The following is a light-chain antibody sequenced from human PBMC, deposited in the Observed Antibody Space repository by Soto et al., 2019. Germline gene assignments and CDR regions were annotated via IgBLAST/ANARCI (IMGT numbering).Light chain of an antibody. J-gene: IGKJ1*01. CDR1: QNINSW. CDR3: QQYKTYSWT. Sequence: DIQVTQSPSTLSASVGDRVTITCRASQNINSWLAWYQQSPGRAPKLLIYEASRLQSGVPSSFGGSGSGTEFTLTISSLQPEDFTTYYCQQYKTYSWTCGQGTKVDIK. V-gene: IGKV1-5*01. CDR2: EAS.